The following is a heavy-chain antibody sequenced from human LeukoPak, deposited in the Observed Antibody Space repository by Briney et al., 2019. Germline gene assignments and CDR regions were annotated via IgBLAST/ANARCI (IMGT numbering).Heavy chain of an antibody. CDR1: GGSISSYY. V-gene: IGHV4-59*01. J-gene: IGHJ4*02. D-gene: IGHD3-10*01. Sequence: SETLSLTCTVPGGSISSYYWSWIRQPPGKGLEWIGYIYYSGSTNYNPSLKSRVTISVDTSKNQFSLKLSSVTAADTAVYYCARDRNRGDFDYWGQGTLVTVSS. CDR2: IYYSGST. CDR3: ARDRNRGDFDY.